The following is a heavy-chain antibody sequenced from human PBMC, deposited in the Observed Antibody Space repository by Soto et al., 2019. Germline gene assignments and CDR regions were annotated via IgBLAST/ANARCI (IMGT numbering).Heavy chain of an antibody. CDR2: IWYDGSNK. V-gene: IGHV3-33*01. CDR3: SRDWAVRGG. Sequence: QVQLVESGGGVVQPGRSLRLSCAASGFTFSSYGMHWVRQAPGKGLEWVAVIWYDGSNKYYADSVKGRFTISRDNSENTLYLQMNSLRAEDTAVYYCSRDWAVRGGWGQGTLVTVSS. CDR1: GFTFSSYG. J-gene: IGHJ4*02. D-gene: IGHD3-10*01.